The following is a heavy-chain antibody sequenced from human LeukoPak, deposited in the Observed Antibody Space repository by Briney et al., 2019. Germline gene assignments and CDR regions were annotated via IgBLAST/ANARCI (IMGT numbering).Heavy chain of an antibody. CDR2: ISSSGSTI. V-gene: IGHV3-11*04. Sequence: GGSLRLSCAASGFTFSDYYMSWIRQAPGKGLEWVSYISSSGSTIYYADSVKGRFTISRDNAKNTLYLQMNSLRAEDTAVYYCARVVDYYDSSGYYPIGDAFDIWGQGTMVTVSS. J-gene: IGHJ3*02. CDR1: GFTFSDYY. D-gene: IGHD3-22*01. CDR3: ARVVDYYDSSGYYPIGDAFDI.